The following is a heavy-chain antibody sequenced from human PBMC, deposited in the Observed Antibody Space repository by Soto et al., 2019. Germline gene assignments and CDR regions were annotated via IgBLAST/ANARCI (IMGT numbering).Heavy chain of an antibody. CDR3: AKSRLPASVYGMDV. D-gene: IGHD2-2*01. CDR2: MSYDGSHK. CDR1: GFTFSSYG. Sequence: QVQLVESGGGVVQPGRSLRLSCVASGFTFSSYGMHWVRQAAGKGLEWVAVMSYDGSHKYYADSVKGRFTISRDNSKNTLYLQMNSLRAGDTAVFYCAKSRLPASVYGMDVWGQGTTVTVSS. V-gene: IGHV3-30*18. J-gene: IGHJ6*02.